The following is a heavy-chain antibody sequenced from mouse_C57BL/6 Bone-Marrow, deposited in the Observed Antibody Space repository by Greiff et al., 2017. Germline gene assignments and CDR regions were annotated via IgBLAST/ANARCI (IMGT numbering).Heavy chain of an antibody. J-gene: IGHJ2*01. CDR1: GYSFTSYY. CDR2: IYPGSGNT. D-gene: IGHD4-1*01. Sequence: VKLQESGPELVKPGASVKISCKASGYSFTSYYIHWVKQRPGQGLEWIGWIYPGSGNTKYNEKFKGKATLTADTSSSTAYMQLSSLTSEDSAVXYCARWDWDDYFDYWGQGTTRTVSS. CDR3: ARWDWDDYFDY. V-gene: IGHV1-66*01.